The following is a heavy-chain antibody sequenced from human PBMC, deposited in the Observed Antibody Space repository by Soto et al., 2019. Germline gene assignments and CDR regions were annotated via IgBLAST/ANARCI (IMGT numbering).Heavy chain of an antibody. Sequence: QVQLVQSGAEVKEPGSSVKVSCKASGDLFNNHAFNWVRQAPGQGLEWMGRISPLFSTTNYAQRFQGRVTIGVAELTTMVYLELNMLESDHTAMYYCAASSAIAAAGFFRFWGQGTLVAVSP. CDR3: AASSAIAAAGFFRF. D-gene: IGHD6-13*01. J-gene: IGHJ4*02. CDR2: ISPLFSTT. V-gene: IGHV1-69*01. CDR1: GDLFNNHA.